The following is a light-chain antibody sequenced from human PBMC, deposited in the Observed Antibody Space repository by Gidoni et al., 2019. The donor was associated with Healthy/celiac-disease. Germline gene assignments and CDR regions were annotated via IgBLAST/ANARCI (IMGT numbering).Light chain of an antibody. J-gene: IGKJ1*01. V-gene: IGKV1-5*01. CDR3: QQYNSYSPWT. CDR2: DAS. Sequence: DMQMTKSPSTLSASVGDRVTITCRSSQSISSWLAWYQQKPGQAPQLLIYDASSLESGVPSRFSGSGSWTEFTLTISSLQPDDFATYYCQQYNSYSPWTFXQXTKVEIK. CDR1: QSISSW.